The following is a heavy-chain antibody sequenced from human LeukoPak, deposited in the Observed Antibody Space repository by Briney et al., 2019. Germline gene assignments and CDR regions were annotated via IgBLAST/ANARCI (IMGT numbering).Heavy chain of an antibody. Sequence: PTETFSLLCPLSDGFSSSVYWSWVRTPPLKGMEWSGHLFFSGATIYSPSLKSRLTMSVDTSKMHFSLRLTSVTAADTAVYFCARIDPLGFFDYWGQEMLVTVSS. D-gene: IGHD3-10*01. V-gene: IGHV4-59*01. CDR3: ARIDPLGFFDY. CDR1: DGFSSSVY. J-gene: IGHJ4*02. CDR2: LFFSGAT.